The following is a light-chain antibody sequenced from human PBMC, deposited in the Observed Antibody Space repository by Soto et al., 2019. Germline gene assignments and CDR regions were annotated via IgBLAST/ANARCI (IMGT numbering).Light chain of an antibody. Sequence: DIQMTQSPSSQSASVGDRVTITCRASQDISNYLNWYQQKPGKAPKLLIYDASNLETGVPSRFSGSGSGTDFTFTISSLQPEDIATYYCQQYDNLLITFGQGTRLEIK. CDR1: QDISNY. J-gene: IGKJ5*01. CDR2: DAS. V-gene: IGKV1-33*01. CDR3: QQYDNLLIT.